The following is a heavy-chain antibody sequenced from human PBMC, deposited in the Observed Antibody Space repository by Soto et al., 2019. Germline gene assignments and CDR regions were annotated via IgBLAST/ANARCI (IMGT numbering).Heavy chain of an antibody. CDR2: IIPIFGTA. V-gene: IGHV1-69*06. D-gene: IGHD3-10*01. CDR3: ARVWNGREGRITMVRGVISWFDP. J-gene: IGHJ5*02. Sequence: ASVKVSCKASGGTFSSYAISWVRQAPGQGLEWMGGIIPIFGTANYAQKFQGRVTITADKSTSTAYMELSSLRSEDTAVYYCARVWNGREGRITMVRGVISWFDPWGQGTLVTVSS. CDR1: GGTFSSYA.